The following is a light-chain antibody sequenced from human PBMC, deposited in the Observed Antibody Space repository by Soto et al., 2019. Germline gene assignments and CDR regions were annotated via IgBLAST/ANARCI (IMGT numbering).Light chain of an antibody. V-gene: IGLV2-14*01. CDR2: EVS. J-gene: IGLJ3*02. CDR1: SSDVGGYNY. Sequence: QSALTQPASVSGSPGQSITISCTGTSSDVGGYNYVSWYQQHPGKAPKLMIYEVSNRPSGVSNRFSGSKSGNTASLTISGLQAEDEADYFCKSYTDIATRVFGGGTKVTVL. CDR3: KSYTDIATRV.